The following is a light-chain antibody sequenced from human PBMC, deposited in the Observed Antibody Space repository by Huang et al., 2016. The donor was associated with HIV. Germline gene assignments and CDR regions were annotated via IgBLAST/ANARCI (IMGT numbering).Light chain of an antibody. CDR2: SLS. V-gene: IGKV2-40*01. CDR1: QSLLDSDDGYTH. J-gene: IGKJ2*01. Sequence: IVMTQTPLSLPVTPGEPASISCRSSQSLLDSDDGYTHLDWYLQKPGQCQQLFIYSLSERASGGPDRFSGSGSGTDFTLKISRVEADDVGIYDCMQCIEFPYTFGQGTKLDIK. CDR3: MQCIEFPYT.